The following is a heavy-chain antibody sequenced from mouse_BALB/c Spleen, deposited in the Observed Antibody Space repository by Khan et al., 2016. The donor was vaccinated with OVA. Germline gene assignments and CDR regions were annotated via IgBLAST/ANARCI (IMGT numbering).Heavy chain of an antibody. Sequence: QVQLQQSGAELMKPGASVKISCKTTGYTFSSYWIEWVKQRPGHGLEWIGEILPGRGNSNYNEIFKGKATFTADTSSNIAYMQLNSLTSEDSAVYYCARGAGTTFVMDYWGQGTSVTVSS. D-gene: IGHD4-1*01. J-gene: IGHJ4*01. CDR1: GYTFSSYW. CDR2: ILPGRGNS. V-gene: IGHV1-9*01. CDR3: ARGAGTTFVMDY.